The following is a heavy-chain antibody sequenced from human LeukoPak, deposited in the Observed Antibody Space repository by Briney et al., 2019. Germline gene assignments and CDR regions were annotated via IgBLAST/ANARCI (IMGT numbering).Heavy chain of an antibody. CDR2: INPDESTT. CDR3: ARHAGVT. J-gene: IGHJ5*02. D-gene: IGHD7-27*01. V-gene: IGHV3-74*01. Sequence: GGSLRLSCAASGFTFSSSWMHWVRQAPGKGLVWVSRINPDESTTTYADSVKGRFTISRDNAKNTLYLQMNSLRAEDTAVYYCARHAGVTWGQGTLVTVSS. CDR1: GFTFSSSW.